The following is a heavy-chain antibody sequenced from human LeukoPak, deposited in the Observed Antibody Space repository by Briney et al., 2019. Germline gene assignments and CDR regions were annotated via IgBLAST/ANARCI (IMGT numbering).Heavy chain of an antibody. D-gene: IGHD3-16*01. CDR3: ARGASPDV. CDR2: IYRGGGT. CDR1: GFTVTGSY. Sequence: GGSLRHSCAASGFTVTGSYMTWVRQTPGKGLEWVSIIYRGGGTSYANSVRGRFTVSRDNSKNTLYLQMNSLRAEDTAVYYCARGASPDVWGKGTTVTVSS. J-gene: IGHJ6*03. V-gene: IGHV3-53*01.